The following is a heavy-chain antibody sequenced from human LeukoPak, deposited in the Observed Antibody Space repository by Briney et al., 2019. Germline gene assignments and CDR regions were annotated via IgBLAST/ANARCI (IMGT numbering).Heavy chain of an antibody. V-gene: IGHV3-23*01. J-gene: IGHJ4*02. CDR3: AKAPGAAVQTLGY. D-gene: IGHD6-13*01. Sequence: GGSLRLSCAASGFSFSSYAMSRVRQAPGKGLEWVSDISGSGGSTYYADSVKGRFTISRDNPKNTLYVPMNRLRAEDTAVYYCAKAPGAAVQTLGYWGQGTLVTVSS. CDR2: ISGSGGST. CDR1: GFSFSSYA.